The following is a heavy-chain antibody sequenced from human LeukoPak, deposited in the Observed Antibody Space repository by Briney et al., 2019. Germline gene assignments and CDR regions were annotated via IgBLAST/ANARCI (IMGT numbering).Heavy chain of an antibody. CDR3: ARQETSSYNGAFDI. CDR1: GLIFSSYW. CDR2: IKKDGSEM. J-gene: IGHJ3*02. Sequence: GGSLRLSCEASGLIFSSYWMSWVRQAPGKGLEWVANIKKDGSEMYYVDSVKGRFTISRDNAKNSLYLQMNSLRAGDTAVYHCARQETSSYNGAFDIWGQGTMVTVSS. V-gene: IGHV3-7*01. D-gene: IGHD1-26*01.